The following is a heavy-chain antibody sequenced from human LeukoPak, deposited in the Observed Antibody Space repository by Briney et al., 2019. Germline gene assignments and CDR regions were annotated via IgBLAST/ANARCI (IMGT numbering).Heavy chain of an antibody. V-gene: IGHV3-23*01. Sequence: YPGGSLRLSCVASGFTFSTYGMSWVRQAPGKGLEWVSAISGSGGSTYYADSVKGRFTISRDNSKNTLYLQMNSLRAEDTAVYYCARGGSYLSAFDIWGQGTMVTVSS. D-gene: IGHD1-26*01. CDR2: ISGSGGST. CDR1: GFTFSTYG. J-gene: IGHJ3*02. CDR3: ARGGSYLSAFDI.